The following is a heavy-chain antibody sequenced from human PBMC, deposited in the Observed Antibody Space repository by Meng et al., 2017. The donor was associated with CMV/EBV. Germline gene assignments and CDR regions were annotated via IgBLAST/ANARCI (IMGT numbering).Heavy chain of an antibody. CDR2: IIPIFGTA. J-gene: IGHJ4*02. V-gene: IGHV1-69*12. CDR1: GGTFSSYA. CDR3: ASADDIGMDY. Sequence: VQRGQSGGGVKEPGSSVKGSCKASGGTFSSYAISWVRQAPGQGLEWMGGIIPIFGTANYAQKFQGRVTITADESTSTAYMELSSLRSEDTAVYYCASADDIGMDYWGQGTLVTVSS. D-gene: IGHD3-9*01.